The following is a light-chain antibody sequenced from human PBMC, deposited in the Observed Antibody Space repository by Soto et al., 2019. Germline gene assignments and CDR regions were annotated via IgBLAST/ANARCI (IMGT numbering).Light chain of an antibody. Sequence: QSVLTQPPSVTAAPGQKVTISCSGSSSNIGNNYVSWYQQLPGTAPKLLIYDNNKRPSGIPDRFSGSKSGTSATLGITGPQTGDEADYYCGTWDSSLSASYVFGTGTKVTVL. CDR1: SSNIGNNY. CDR3: GTWDSSLSASYV. V-gene: IGLV1-51*01. CDR2: DNN. J-gene: IGLJ1*01.